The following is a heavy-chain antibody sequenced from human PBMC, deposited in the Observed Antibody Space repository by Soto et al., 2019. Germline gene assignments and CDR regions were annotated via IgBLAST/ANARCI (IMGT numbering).Heavy chain of an antibody. J-gene: IGHJ6*02. V-gene: IGHV3-30*03. CDR3: ATSNGGTYYYYYGMAV. CDR1: GFTFSSYG. Sequence: QVQLVESGGGVVQPGRSLRLSCAASGFTFSSYGMHWVRQAPGKGLEWVAVISYDGSNKYYADSVKGRFTISRDNSKNTLDLQMNSLRAEDTAVYYCATSNGGTYYYYYGMAVWGQGTTVTVSS. D-gene: IGHD1-26*01. CDR2: ISYDGSNK.